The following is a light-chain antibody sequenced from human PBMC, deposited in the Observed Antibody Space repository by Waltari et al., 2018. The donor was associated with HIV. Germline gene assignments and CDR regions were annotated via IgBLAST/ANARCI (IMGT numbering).Light chain of an antibody. J-gene: IGKJ2*02. Sequence: DIEMAQSPFSLSASVGDRVTVACRASQNINTYLNWYQQRAGEAPKILISASSSSHSGVPSRFSGSGFGTHFTLTINNVQPEDVATYFCHQSYRTPRTFGQGTKLQI. V-gene: IGKV1-39*01. CDR2: ASS. CDR3: HQSYRTPRT. CDR1: QNINTY.